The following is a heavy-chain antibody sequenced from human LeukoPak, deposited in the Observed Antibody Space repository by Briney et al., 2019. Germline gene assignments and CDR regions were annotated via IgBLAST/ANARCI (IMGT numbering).Heavy chain of an antibody. Sequence: SETLSLTCTVSGGSISSSSYYWGWIRQPPGKGLEWIGNIYYTGSSYYNPSLKSRVTISVDTSKNQFSLKLSSVTAADTAVYYCARGSLYSSSWYGPSYYFDYWGQGTLVTVSS. D-gene: IGHD6-13*01. CDR1: GGSISSSSYY. CDR3: ARGSLYSSSWYGPSYYFDY. V-gene: IGHV4-39*07. J-gene: IGHJ4*02. CDR2: IYYTGSS.